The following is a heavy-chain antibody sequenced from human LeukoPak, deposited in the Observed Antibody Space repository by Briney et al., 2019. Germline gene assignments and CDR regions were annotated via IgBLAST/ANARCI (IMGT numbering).Heavy chain of an antibody. J-gene: IGHJ6*02. V-gene: IGHV3-11*01. D-gene: IGHD4-17*01. CDR1: GFTFSDYY. Sequence: GGSLRLSCAASGFTFSDYYMSWIRQAPGKGLEGVSYISSSGSTIYYADSVKGRFTISRDNAKNSLYLQMNSLRAEDTAVYYCARDTDGETFNYYYYGMDVWGQGTTVTVSS. CDR2: ISSSGSTI. CDR3: ARDTDGETFNYYYYGMDV.